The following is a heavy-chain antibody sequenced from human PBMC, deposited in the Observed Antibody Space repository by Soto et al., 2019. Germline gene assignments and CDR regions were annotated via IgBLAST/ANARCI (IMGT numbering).Heavy chain of an antibody. CDR3: ARDKGSGAPLGWFDP. CDR1: GYTFTGYY. V-gene: IGHV1-2*02. D-gene: IGHD3-10*01. CDR2: INPNSGGT. Sequence: QVQLVQSGAEVKKPGASVKVSCKASGYTFTGYYMHWVRQAPGQGLEWMGWINPNSGGTNYAQKCQGRVTMTRDTSISTAYMELSRLRSDDTAVYYCARDKGSGAPLGWFDPWGQGTLVTVSS. J-gene: IGHJ5*02.